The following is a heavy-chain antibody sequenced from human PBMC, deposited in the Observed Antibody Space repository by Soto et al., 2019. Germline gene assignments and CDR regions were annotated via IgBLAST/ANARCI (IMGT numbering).Heavy chain of an antibody. J-gene: IGHJ4*02. Sequence: ASVKVSCKASGYTFTSYAMHWVRQAPGQRLEWMGWINAGNGNTKYSQKFQGRVTITRDTSASTAYMELRSLRPDDTAVYYCARDVRVYCSGGSCYNLGYWGQGTLVTVSS. CDR1: GYTFTSYA. CDR2: INAGNGNT. D-gene: IGHD2-15*01. V-gene: IGHV1-3*01. CDR3: ARDVRVYCSGGSCYNLGY.